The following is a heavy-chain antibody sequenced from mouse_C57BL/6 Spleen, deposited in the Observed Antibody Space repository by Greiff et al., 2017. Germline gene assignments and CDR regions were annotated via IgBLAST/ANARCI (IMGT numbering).Heavy chain of an antibody. V-gene: IGHV3-1*01. CDR2: ISYSGST. J-gene: IGHJ3*01. CDR1: GYSITSGYD. D-gene: IGHD2-3*01. CDR3: ARVDDGYYLFAY. Sequence: EVHLVESGPGMVKPSQSLSLTCTVTGYSITSGYDWHWIRHFPGNKLEWMGYISYSGSTNYNPSLKSRISITHDTSKNHFFLKLNSVTTEDTATYYCARVDDGYYLFAYWGQGTLVTVSA.